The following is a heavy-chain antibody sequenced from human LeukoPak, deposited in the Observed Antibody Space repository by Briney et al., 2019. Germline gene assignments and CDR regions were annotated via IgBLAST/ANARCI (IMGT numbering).Heavy chain of an antibody. V-gene: IGHV1-69*13. CDR1: GGTFSSYA. D-gene: IGHD6-19*01. CDR2: IIPIFGTA. CDR3: ARAVAVAGHFDY. Sequence: SVKVSRKASGGTFSSYAISWVRQAPGQGLEWMGGIIPIFGTANYAQKFQGRVTITADESTSTAYMELSSLRSEDTAVYYCARAVAVAGHFDYWGQGTLVTVSS. J-gene: IGHJ4*02.